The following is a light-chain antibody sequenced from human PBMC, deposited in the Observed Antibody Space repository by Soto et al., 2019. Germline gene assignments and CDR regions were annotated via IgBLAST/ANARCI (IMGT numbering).Light chain of an antibody. CDR1: QSVSSSF. CDR3: QQYGISPPLT. J-gene: IGKJ4*01. V-gene: IGKV3-20*01. CDR2: GAS. Sequence: EFVLTQSPGTLSLSPGERATLSCRASQSVSSSFLAWYQQKPGQAPRILIYGASTRATGIPDRFSGSGSGTDVTLTISRLEPEDFAVYYCQQYGISPPLTFGGGTKVEI.